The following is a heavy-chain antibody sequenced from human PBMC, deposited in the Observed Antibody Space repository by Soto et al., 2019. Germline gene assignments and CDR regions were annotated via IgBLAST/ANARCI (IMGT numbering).Heavy chain of an antibody. D-gene: IGHD3-3*01. V-gene: IGHV7-4-1*01. Sequence: QVQLVQSGSELKKPGASVKVSCKASGYTFTSYAMNWVRQAPGQGLEWMGWINTNTGNPTYAQGFTGRFVFSLDTSVSTAYLQICSLKAEDTAVYYCARGVETPIFGVAAPYNWFDPWGQGTLVTVSS. CDR2: INTNTGNP. J-gene: IGHJ5*02. CDR3: ARGVETPIFGVAAPYNWFDP. CDR1: GYTFTSYA.